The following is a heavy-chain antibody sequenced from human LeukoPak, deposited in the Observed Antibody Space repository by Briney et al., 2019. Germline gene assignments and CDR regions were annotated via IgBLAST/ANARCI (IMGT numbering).Heavy chain of an antibody. Sequence: GGSLRLSCVASGFTFRNCGMTWVRQAPGKGLGWVSTISGSDDGTYYADSVRGRFTISRDNSKNTLYLQMKALRDEDTATYYCAKRGPIYSSTPGNYFDYWGQGTLVTVSS. CDR1: GFTFRNCG. CDR3: AKRGPIYSSTPGNYFDY. V-gene: IGHV3-23*01. D-gene: IGHD3-10*01. J-gene: IGHJ4*02. CDR2: ISGSDDGT.